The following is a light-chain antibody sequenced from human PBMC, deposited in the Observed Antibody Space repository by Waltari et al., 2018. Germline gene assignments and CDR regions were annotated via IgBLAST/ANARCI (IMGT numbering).Light chain of an antibody. V-gene: IGLV2-23*01. Sequence: QSALTQPASVSGSPGQSITISCTGTSSDVRLYNLVSWYQQHPGQAPKLIIYETTKRPSGVSNRFSGSKSGNTASLAVSGLQTEDEAEYYCCSYGGYNTPWVFGGGTKLTVL. CDR2: ETT. CDR3: CSYGGYNTPWV. CDR1: SSDVRLYNL. J-gene: IGLJ3*02.